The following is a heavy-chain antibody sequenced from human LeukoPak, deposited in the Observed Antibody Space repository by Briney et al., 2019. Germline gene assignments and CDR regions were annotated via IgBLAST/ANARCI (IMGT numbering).Heavy chain of an antibody. Sequence: ASVKVSCKSSGYTFTTYDITWVRQAPGQGLEWMGWISTDNGDTNYAQKLQGRVTITRNTSISTAYMELSSLRSEDTAVYYCARGPGRFGVVTARKGGYFDYWGQGTLVTVSS. J-gene: IGHJ4*02. CDR3: ARGPGRFGVVTARKGGYFDY. CDR1: GYTFTTYD. V-gene: IGHV1-8*03. CDR2: ISTDNGDT. D-gene: IGHD3-3*01.